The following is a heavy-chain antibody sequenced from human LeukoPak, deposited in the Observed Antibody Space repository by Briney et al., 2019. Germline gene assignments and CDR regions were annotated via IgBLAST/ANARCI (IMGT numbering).Heavy chain of an antibody. V-gene: IGHV1-8*02. J-gene: IGHJ4*02. CDR3: ARGSGSSSSLDY. CDR2: MNPNSGNT. CDR1: GGTFSSYA. Sequence: ASVKVSCKASGGTFSSYAISWVRQATGQGLEWMGWMNPNSGNTGYAQKFQGRVTMTRNTSISTAYMELSSLRSEDTAVYYCARGSGSSSSLDYWGQGTLVTVSS. D-gene: IGHD3-10*01.